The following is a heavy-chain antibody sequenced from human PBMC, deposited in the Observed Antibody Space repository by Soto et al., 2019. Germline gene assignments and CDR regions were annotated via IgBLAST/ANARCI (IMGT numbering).Heavy chain of an antibody. D-gene: IGHD2-2*02. CDR2: IIPIFGTA. J-gene: IGHJ4*02. CDR1: GGTFSSYA. CDR3: ARDRGYCSSTSCYKLDY. Sequence: SVKVSCXASGGTFSSYAISWVRQAPGQGLEWMGGIIPIFGTANYAQKFQGRVTITADESTSTAYMELSSLRSEDTAVYYCARDRGYCSSTSCYKLDYWGQGTLVTVSS. V-gene: IGHV1-69*13.